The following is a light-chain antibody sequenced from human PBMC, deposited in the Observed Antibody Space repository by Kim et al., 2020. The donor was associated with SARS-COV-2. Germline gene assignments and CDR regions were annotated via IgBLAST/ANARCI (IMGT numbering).Light chain of an antibody. Sequence: NFMLTQPHSVSESPGKTVTISCTGSSGSIASNYVQWYQQRPGSAPTTVIYEDNQRPSGVPDRFSGSIDSSSNSASLTISGLKTEDEADYYCQSYDSSNGHWVFGGGTKLTV. J-gene: IGLJ3*02. CDR2: EDN. V-gene: IGLV6-57*02. CDR1: SGSIASNY. CDR3: QSYDSSNGHWV.